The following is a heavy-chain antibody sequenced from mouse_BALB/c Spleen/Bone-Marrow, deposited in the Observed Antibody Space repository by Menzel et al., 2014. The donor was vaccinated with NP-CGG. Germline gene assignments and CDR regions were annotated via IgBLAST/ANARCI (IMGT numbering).Heavy chain of an antibody. Sequence: VQLKESGGGLVQPGESLKLSCESTEYEFPSHDMSWVRKTPEKRLELVAAINSDGGSTYYPDTMERRFIISRDNTKKTLYLQMSSLRSEDTALYYCAKRGDYDWFAYWGQGTQVTVSA. D-gene: IGHD2-4*01. J-gene: IGHJ3*01. V-gene: IGHV5-2*01. CDR2: INSDGGST. CDR1: EYEFPSHD. CDR3: AKRGDYDWFAY.